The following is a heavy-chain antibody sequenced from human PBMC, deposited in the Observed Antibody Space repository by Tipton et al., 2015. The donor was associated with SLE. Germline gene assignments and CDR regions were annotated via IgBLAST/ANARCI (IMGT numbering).Heavy chain of an antibody. CDR2: INHSGST. D-gene: IGHD3-9*01. J-gene: IGHJ6*03. V-gene: IGHV4-34*01. CDR1: GGSFSGYY. CDR3: AREESYDILTGYPTRAYYYMDV. Sequence: TLSLTCAVYGGSFSGYYWSWIRQPPGKGLEWIGEINHSGSTNYKPSLRSRVTISVDTSKNQFSLKLRSVTAADTAVYYCAREESYDILTGYPTRAYYYMDVWGKGTTVTVSS.